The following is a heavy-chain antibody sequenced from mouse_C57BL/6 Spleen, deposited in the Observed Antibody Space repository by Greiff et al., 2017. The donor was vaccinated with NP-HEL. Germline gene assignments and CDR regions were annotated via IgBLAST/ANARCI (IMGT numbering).Heavy chain of an antibody. J-gene: IGHJ1*03. D-gene: IGHD6-1*01. Sequence: VQVVESGPELVKPGASVKISCKASGYAFSSSWMNWVKQRPGKGLEWIGRIYPGDGDTNYNGKFKGKATLTADKSSSTAYMQLSSLTSEDSAVYFCARGPPEYFDVWGTGTTVTVSS. CDR1: GYAFSSSW. CDR2: IYPGDGDT. V-gene: IGHV1-82*01. CDR3: ARGPPEYFDV.